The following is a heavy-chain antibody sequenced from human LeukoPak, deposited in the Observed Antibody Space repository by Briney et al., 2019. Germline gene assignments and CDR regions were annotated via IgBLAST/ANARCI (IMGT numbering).Heavy chain of an antibody. CDR1: GDFLSSYY. CDR3: AREYSRPGVGDWYFDL. D-gene: IGHD6-13*01. V-gene: IGHV4-59*12. Sequence: SATLFPTCAVSGDFLSSYYRRLIRLPPGEGPGGGGFIYYSGSTNYNPSLKSRVTISVDTSKNQFSLKLSSVTAADTAVYYCAREYSRPGVGDWYFDLWGRGTLVTVSS. J-gene: IGHJ2*01. CDR2: IYYSGST.